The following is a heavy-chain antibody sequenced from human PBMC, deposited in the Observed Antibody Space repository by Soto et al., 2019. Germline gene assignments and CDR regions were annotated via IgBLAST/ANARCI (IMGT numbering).Heavy chain of an antibody. V-gene: IGHV1-18*01. CDR3: ARGTGLNDGSDL. Sequence: QVHLVQSGGEVKKPGASVKISCQTSGYTFSNYGITWVRQAPGQGLEWVGWVNGDSGNTNYAQNMEGRVTMPTDASTATADMELRNIRSDDTATDYCARGTGLNDGSDLWGQGTVVRVSS. CDR1: GYTFSNYG. CDR2: VNGDSGNT. J-gene: IGHJ3*01.